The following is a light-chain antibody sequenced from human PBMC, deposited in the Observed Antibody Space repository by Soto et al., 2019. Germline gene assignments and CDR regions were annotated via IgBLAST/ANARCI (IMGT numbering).Light chain of an antibody. Sequence: EIVMTQSPATVSVSPGERATLYCRASQSVGNNLAWYQQKPGQAPRLLIYDASNTATGIPARFSGSGSGTDFTLTISSLEPEDFAVYYCQHRSNWPLTFGGGTRLEIK. CDR2: DAS. J-gene: IGKJ5*01. V-gene: IGKV3-11*01. CDR1: QSVGNN. CDR3: QHRSNWPLT.